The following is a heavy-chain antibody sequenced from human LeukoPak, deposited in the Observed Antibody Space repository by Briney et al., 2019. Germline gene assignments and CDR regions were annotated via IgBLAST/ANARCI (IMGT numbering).Heavy chain of an antibody. J-gene: IGHJ4*02. CDR1: GFTFSSYG. D-gene: IGHD3-9*01. Sequence: GGSRRLSCAASGFTFSSYGMHWVRQAPGKGLEWVAVISYDGSNKYYADSVKGRFTISRDNSKNTLYLQMNSLRAEDTAVYYCAKDRDDIGYYFDYWGQGTLVTVSS. V-gene: IGHV3-30*18. CDR2: ISYDGSNK. CDR3: AKDRDDIGYYFDY.